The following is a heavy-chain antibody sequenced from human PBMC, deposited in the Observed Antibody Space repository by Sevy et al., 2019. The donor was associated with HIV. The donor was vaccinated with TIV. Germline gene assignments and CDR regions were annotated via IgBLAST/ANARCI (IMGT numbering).Heavy chain of an antibody. D-gene: IGHD6-25*01. CDR1: GFTFSSYW. Sequence: GGSLRLSCAASGFTFSSYWMNWVRQAPGKGLEWVANIKQDGSEKSYVDSVKGRFTITRDNAKNSMHLQMNSLRAEDTAVYYCARALAAAASYWGQGTLVTVSS. V-gene: IGHV3-7*01. J-gene: IGHJ4*02. CDR3: ARALAAAASY. CDR2: IKQDGSEK.